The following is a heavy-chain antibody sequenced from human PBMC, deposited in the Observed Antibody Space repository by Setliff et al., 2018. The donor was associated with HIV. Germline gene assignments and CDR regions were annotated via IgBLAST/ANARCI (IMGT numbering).Heavy chain of an antibody. D-gene: IGHD2-15*01. CDR3: AKDVCSGAYCYAYYYGMDV. CDR1: GGTFSSYA. Sequence: GASVKVSCKASGGTFSSYAISWVRQAPGQGLEWMGGIIPILGIANYAQKFQGRVTITADESTSTAYMELSSLRSEDTAVYYCAKDVCSGAYCYAYYYGMDVWGQGTMVTVSS. CDR2: IIPILGIA. J-gene: IGHJ6*02. V-gene: IGHV1-69*10.